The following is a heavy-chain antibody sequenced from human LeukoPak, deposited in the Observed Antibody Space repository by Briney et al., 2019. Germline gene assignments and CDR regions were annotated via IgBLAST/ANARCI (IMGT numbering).Heavy chain of an antibody. D-gene: IGHD1-14*01. J-gene: IGHJ4*02. CDR3: ARDPAGHGRYFDY. CDR1: GGPINGYF. V-gene: IGHV4-4*07. Sequence: SETLSLTCTVSGGPINGYFCTWLRQSAGAGLECIGRIHTSGTTYYNPSLKSRVSMSVDTSNNKFSLRLNSVTAADTAVYYCARDPAGHGRYFDYWGQGALVTVSS. CDR2: IHTSGTT.